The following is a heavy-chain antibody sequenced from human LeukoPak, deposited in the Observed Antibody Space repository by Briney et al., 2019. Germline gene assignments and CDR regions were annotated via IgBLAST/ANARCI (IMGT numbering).Heavy chain of an antibody. Sequence: GGSLRLSCAASGFTFSSYSMNWVRQAPGKGLEWVSSISSSSSYIYYADSVKGRFTISRDNAKNSLYLQMNSLRAEDTAVYYCARHEGGRGYYGMDVWGQGTTVTVSS. CDR1: GFTFSSYS. J-gene: IGHJ6*02. V-gene: IGHV3-21*01. CDR3: ARHEGGRGYYGMDV. D-gene: IGHD3-10*01. CDR2: ISSSSSYI.